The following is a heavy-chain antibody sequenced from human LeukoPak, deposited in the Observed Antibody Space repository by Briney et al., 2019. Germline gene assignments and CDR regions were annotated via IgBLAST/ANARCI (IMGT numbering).Heavy chain of an antibody. CDR3: ARDTENFGVEKGWFDP. CDR2: IYHSGST. D-gene: IGHD3-3*01. CDR1: GYSISSGYY. V-gene: IGHV4-38-2*02. J-gene: IGHJ5*02. Sequence: PSETLSLTCAVSGYSISSGYYWGWIRQPPGKGLEWIGSIYHSGSTYYNPSLKSRVTMSVDTSKNQFSLKLSSVTAADTAVYYCARDTENFGVEKGWFDPWGQGTLVTVSS.